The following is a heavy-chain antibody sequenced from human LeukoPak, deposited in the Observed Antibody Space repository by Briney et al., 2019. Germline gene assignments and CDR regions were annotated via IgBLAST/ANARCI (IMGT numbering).Heavy chain of an antibody. D-gene: IGHD1-7*01. Sequence: PSETLSLTCTVSGGSISSSSYYWGWIRQPPGKGLEWIGSIYYSGSTYYNPSLKSRVTISVDTSKNQFSLKLSSVTAADTAVYYCASVRTGTTGFANWFDPWGQGTLVTVSS. CDR3: ASVRTGTTGFANWFDP. CDR1: GGSISSSSYY. V-gene: IGHV4-39*01. J-gene: IGHJ5*02. CDR2: IYYSGST.